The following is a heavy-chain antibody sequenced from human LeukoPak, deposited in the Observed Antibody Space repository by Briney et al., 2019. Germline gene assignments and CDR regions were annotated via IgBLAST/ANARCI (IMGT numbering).Heavy chain of an antibody. J-gene: IGHJ5*02. CDR3: ARHLYSYGLNWFDP. D-gene: IGHD2-21*01. Sequence: SETLSLTCTVSGGSISSYYWSWIRQPPGKGLEWIGYIYTSGSTNYNPSLKSRVTISVDTSKSQFSLKLSSVTAADTAVYYCARHLYSYGLNWFDPWGQGTLVTVSS. V-gene: IGHV4-4*09. CDR1: GGSISSYY. CDR2: IYTSGST.